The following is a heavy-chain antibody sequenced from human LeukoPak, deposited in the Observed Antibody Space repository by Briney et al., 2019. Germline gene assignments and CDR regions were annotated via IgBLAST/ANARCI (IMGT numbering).Heavy chain of an antibody. CDR2: ISSNGGST. Sequence: GGPLRLSCAASGFTFSSYAMHWVRQAPGKGLEYVSAISSNGGSTYYADSVKGRFTISRDNSKNTLYLQMNSLRAEDTAVYYCAKYLGTTVTNAFDIWGQGTMVTVSS. CDR1: GFTFSSYA. CDR3: AKYLGTTVTNAFDI. J-gene: IGHJ3*02. V-gene: IGHV3-64*04. D-gene: IGHD4-17*01.